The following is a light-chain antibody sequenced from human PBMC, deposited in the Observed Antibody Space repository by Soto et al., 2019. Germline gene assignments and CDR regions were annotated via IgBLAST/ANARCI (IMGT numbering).Light chain of an antibody. J-gene: IGLJ2*01. Sequence: QSALTQPASVSGSPGQSITISCTGTSSDVGGYNYVSWHQQHPGRAPKVMIYDVSDRPSGVSDRFSGSKPGNTASLTISGLQAEDEADYYCSSYTSSNTLVFGGGTKVTVL. CDR2: DVS. CDR3: SSYTSSNTLV. CDR1: SSDVGGYNY. V-gene: IGLV2-14*03.